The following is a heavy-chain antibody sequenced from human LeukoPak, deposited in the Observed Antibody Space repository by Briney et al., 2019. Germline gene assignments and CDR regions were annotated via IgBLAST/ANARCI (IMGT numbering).Heavy chain of an antibody. CDR3: ARDRPNYYGSDGHYYRRDGDY. CDR1: GFTFNNAW. J-gene: IGHJ4*02. V-gene: IGHV3-23*01. Sequence: GGSLRLSCAVSGFTFNNAWMSWVRQAPGKGLEWVSSITSRDGGTFYADSVKGRFTISRDNSKNTLYLQMNSLRADDTAIYYCARDRPNYYGSDGHYYRRDGDYWGQGTLVTVSS. CDR2: ITSRDGGT. D-gene: IGHD3-22*01.